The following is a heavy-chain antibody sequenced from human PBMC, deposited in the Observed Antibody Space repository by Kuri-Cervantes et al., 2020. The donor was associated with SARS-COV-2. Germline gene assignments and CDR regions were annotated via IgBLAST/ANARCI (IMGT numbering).Heavy chain of an antibody. Sequence: GGSLRLSCKGSGYSFTSYWIGWVRQMPGKGLEWMGIIYPGDSDTRYSPSFQGQVTISADKSISTAYLQWSSLTASDTAMYYCARAFVVVPAASQGAFDIWGQGTMVTVSS. V-gene: IGHV5-51*01. CDR1: GYSFTSYW. J-gene: IGHJ3*02. D-gene: IGHD2-2*01. CDR2: IYPGDSDT. CDR3: ARAFVVVPAASQGAFDI.